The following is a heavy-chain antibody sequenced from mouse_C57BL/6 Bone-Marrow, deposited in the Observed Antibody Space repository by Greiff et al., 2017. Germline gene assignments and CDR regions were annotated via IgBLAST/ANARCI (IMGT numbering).Heavy chain of an antibody. J-gene: IGHJ4*01. CDR2: IWSGGST. CDR1: GFSLTSYG. CDR3: ARNSYCYGGYAMDY. V-gene: IGHV2-2*01. Sequence: QVQLQQSGPGLVQPSQSLSITCTVSGFSLTSYGVHWVRQSPGQGLEWLGVIWSGGSTDNNAAFISSLSISKDNSKSHVFFKMNSLQADDTAIYYSARNSYCYGGYAMDYWGQGTSVTVSS. D-gene: IGHD1-1*01.